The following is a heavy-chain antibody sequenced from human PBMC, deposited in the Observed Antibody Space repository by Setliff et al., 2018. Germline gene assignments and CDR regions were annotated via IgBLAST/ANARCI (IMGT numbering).Heavy chain of an antibody. CDR3: AVDYFLSGSYYY. CDR1: GYTFTNFW. J-gene: IGHJ4*01. Sequence: HGESLKISCKASGYTFTNFWIGWVRQMPGKGLEWVGTIYPRDSHTAYSPAFQGQVTMSVDKSLNTAYLQWSSLKASDSAIYYCAVDYFLSGSYYYWGQGTLVTVSS. D-gene: IGHD3-10*01. CDR2: IYPRDSHT. V-gene: IGHV5-51*01.